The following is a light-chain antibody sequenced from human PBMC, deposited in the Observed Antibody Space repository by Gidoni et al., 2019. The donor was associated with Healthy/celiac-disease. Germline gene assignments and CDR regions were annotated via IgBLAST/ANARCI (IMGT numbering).Light chain of an antibody. CDR2: GAS. CDR3: QQYGSSPVA. CDR1: QSVSSSY. V-gene: IGKV3-20*01. J-gene: IGKJ2*01. Sequence: EIVLTQSPGTLSLSPGERATLSCRASQSVSSSYLAWYQQKPGQAPRLLIYGASSRATGIPDRFSGSGSGTDFTLTISRLEPEDFAVYYCQQYGSSPVAFGQGTKLEIK.